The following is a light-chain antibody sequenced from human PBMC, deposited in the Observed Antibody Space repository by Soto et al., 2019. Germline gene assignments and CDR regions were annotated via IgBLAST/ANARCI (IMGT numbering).Light chain of an antibody. CDR3: AAWDDIVKSWL. CDR2: SAN. V-gene: IGLV1-47*02. J-gene: IGLJ3*02. CDR1: SSNIGSDL. Sequence: QSVLTQEPSASGTTGQRVTISCSGSSSNIGSDLVYWYQHLPGAAPRLLIHSANQRPSGVPDRFSASKSGTSASLAISGLRPEDEGDYFCAAWDDIVKSWLFGGGTKLTVL.